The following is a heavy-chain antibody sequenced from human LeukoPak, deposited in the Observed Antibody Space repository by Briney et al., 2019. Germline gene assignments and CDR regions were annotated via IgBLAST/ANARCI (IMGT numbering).Heavy chain of an antibody. CDR3: ARDKATATTGRFDP. J-gene: IGHJ5*02. CDR2: INPNSGGT. CDR1: GYTFTGYY. D-gene: IGHD1-1*01. V-gene: IGHV1-2*02. Sequence: GASVKVSCKASGYTFTGYYMHWVRQAPGQGLEWMGWINPNSGGTNYAQKFQGRVTKTRDTSNSTAYMELSRLRSAATAVYYCARDKATATTGRFDPWGQGTLVTVSS.